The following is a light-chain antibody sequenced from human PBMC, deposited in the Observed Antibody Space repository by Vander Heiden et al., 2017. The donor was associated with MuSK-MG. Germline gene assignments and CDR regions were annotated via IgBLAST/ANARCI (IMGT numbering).Light chain of an antibody. J-gene: IGLJ3*02. Sequence: QSVLTQPPSVSGAPGQRVTISCTGSSSNIGAGYDVHWYQQLPGTAPKLLIYGNTNRPSGVPDRFSVSKSATSASLAITGLQAEDEADYYGQSYDSSLSGYWIFGGGTKLTV. V-gene: IGLV1-40*01. CDR1: SSNIGAGYD. CDR2: GNT. CDR3: QSYDSSLSGYWI.